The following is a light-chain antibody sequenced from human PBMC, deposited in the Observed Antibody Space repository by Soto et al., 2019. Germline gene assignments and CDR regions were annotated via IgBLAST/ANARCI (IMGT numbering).Light chain of an antibody. CDR2: EVT. Sequence: QSALTQPASVSGSPGQSITISCTGTSFDVGGYNHVSWYQQHPGKAPKLMIYEVTSRPSAVSNRFSGSKSGNTASLTISGLQAEDEANYYCSSYTSSSTLVFGGGTKVTVL. V-gene: IGLV2-14*01. J-gene: IGLJ2*01. CDR1: SFDVGGYNH. CDR3: SSYTSSSTLV.